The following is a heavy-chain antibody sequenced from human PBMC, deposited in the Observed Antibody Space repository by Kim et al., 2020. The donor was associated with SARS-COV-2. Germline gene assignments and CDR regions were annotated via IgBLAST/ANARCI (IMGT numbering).Heavy chain of an antibody. J-gene: IGHJ4*02. Sequence: SRKGRFTISTDNSKNTRYLQMNSLGAEDTAVYYCAKARWEYSSSPADYWGQGTQVTVSS. D-gene: IGHD6-13*01. V-gene: IGHV3-30*02. CDR3: AKARWEYSSSPADY.